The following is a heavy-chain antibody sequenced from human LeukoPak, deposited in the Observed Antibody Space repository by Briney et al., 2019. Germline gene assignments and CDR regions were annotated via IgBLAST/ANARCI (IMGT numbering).Heavy chain of an antibody. CDR2: ISGNGGST. D-gene: IGHD6-6*01. CDR3: ARDRWAARIIIDAFDI. Sequence: GGSLRLSCAASGFTVSSNFLSWVRQPPGKGLEWVSSISGNGGSTYYAVSVQGRFTISRDNSKNTLYLQMNSLKVEDTAVYYCARDRWAARIIIDAFDIWGQGTMVTVSS. V-gene: IGHV3-23*01. J-gene: IGHJ3*02. CDR1: GFTVSSNF.